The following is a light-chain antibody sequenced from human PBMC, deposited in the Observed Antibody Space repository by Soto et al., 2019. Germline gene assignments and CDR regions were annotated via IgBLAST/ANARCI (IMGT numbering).Light chain of an antibody. CDR1: QSVSSY. V-gene: IGKV3-11*01. CDR2: DAS. Sequence: DIVLTQSPATLSLSPGERATLSCRASQSVSSYFAWYQQKPGQAPRLLIYDASNRPTGIAARFSGSGSGTDFNSTITSLKPEDYATCYCQQRNNWPPNTFGQGTLLEIK. J-gene: IGKJ5*01. CDR3: QQRNNWPPNT.